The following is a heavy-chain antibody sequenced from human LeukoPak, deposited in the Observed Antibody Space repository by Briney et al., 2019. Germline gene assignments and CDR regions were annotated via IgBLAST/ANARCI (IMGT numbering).Heavy chain of an antibody. Sequence: GGSLRLSCAASGFTLSSYWMHWVRQAPGKGLVWVSRIKSDGSTNYADSVKGRFTISRDNAKNTVSLQRNSLRAEDTGVYYCARAPSEIGGYYPEYFRHWGQGTLVTVSS. CDR3: ARAPSEIGGYYPEYFRH. D-gene: IGHD3-22*01. J-gene: IGHJ1*01. CDR1: GFTLSSYW. CDR2: IKSDGST. V-gene: IGHV3-74*01.